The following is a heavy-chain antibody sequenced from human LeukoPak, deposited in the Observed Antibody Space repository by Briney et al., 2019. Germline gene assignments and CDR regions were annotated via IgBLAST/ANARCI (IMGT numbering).Heavy chain of an antibody. V-gene: IGHV1-18*01. J-gene: IGHJ4*02. Sequence: ASVTVSFTASGYTFTIYGISWVRPAPGQGLEWTGWISAYNGNTNYAQKLQGRVTMTTDTSTSTAYMELRSLRSDDTAVYYCARDHKKGIQLRFLGYWGQGTLVTVSS. CDR3: ARDHKKGIQLRFLGY. CDR1: GYTFTIYG. CDR2: ISAYNGNT. D-gene: IGHD5-18*01.